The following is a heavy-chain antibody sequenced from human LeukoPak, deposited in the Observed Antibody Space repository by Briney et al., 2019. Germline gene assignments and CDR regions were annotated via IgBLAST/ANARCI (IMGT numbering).Heavy chain of an antibody. D-gene: IGHD6-19*01. CDR1: GGSFSGYY. CDR3: ARGPGYSSGWFSAFDI. V-gene: IGHV4-34*01. CDR2: IHHSGST. J-gene: IGHJ3*02. Sequence: KPSETLSLTCAVYGGSFSGYYWSWIRQPPGKGLEWIGEIHHSGSTNYNPSLKSRVNIAVDTSKNQFSLKLSSVTAADTAVYYCARGPGYSSGWFSAFDIWGQGTMVTVSS.